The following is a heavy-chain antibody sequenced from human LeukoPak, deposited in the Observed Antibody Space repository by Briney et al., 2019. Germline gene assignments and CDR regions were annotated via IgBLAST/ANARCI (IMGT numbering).Heavy chain of an antibody. J-gene: IGHJ4*02. D-gene: IGHD6-19*01. CDR3: ARSSSGWFHFDY. CDR2: ISGSGGST. CDR1: GFTLSSYA. V-gene: IGHV3-23*01. Sequence: GGSLRLSCAGSGFTLSSYAMSWVRQAPGKGLEWVSAISGSGGSTYYADSVKGRFTISRDNSKNTLYLQMNSLGAEDTAVYYCARSSSGWFHFDYWGQGTLFTVSS.